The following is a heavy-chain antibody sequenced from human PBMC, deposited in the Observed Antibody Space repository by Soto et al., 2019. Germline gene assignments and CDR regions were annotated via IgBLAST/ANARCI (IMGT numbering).Heavy chain of an antibody. CDR3: AKCAGSGWYPDY. J-gene: IGHJ4*02. CDR1: GFTFSSYA. D-gene: IGHD6-19*01. V-gene: IGHV3-23*01. CDR2: ISGSGGNT. Sequence: EVQLLESAGGLVQPGGSLSLSCAASGFTFSSYAMRWVRQAPGKGLEWVSAISGSGGNTYYADSVKGRFTISRDYSKNTLFLQLISLRAEDTAVYYCAKCAGSGWYPDYWGQGTLVTVSS.